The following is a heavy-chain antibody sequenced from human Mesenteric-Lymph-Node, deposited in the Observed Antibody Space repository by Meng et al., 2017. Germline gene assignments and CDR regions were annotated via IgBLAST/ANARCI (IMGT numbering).Heavy chain of an antibody. J-gene: IGHJ4*02. CDR3: SKGDNGGNSLED. CDR1: GFTFSSAW. D-gene: IGHD4-23*01. V-gene: IGHV3-23*01. CDR2: ISGSGGST. Sequence: GESLKISCVASGFTFSSAWMTWVRQAPGKGLEWVSAISGSGGSTYYADSVKGRFTISRDNSKSSLYLQMNSLRHEDTALYYCSKGDNGGNSLEDWGQGTLVTVSS.